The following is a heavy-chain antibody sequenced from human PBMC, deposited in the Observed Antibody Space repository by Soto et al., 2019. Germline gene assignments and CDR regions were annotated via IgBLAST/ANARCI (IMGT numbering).Heavy chain of an antibody. CDR1: GFTFSSYW. V-gene: IGHV3-7*04. Sequence: GGSLRLSCAASGFTFSSYWMSWVRQAPGKGLEWVANIKQDGSEKYYVDSVKGRFTISRDNAKNSLYLQMNSLRAEDTAVYYCARAPNMITFGGVIVQRSGAFDIWGQGTMVTVSS. D-gene: IGHD3-16*02. CDR2: IKQDGSEK. CDR3: ARAPNMITFGGVIVQRSGAFDI. J-gene: IGHJ3*02.